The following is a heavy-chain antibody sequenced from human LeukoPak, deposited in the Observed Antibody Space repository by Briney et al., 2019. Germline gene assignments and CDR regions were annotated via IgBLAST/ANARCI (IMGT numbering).Heavy chain of an antibody. Sequence: ASVKVSCKAFGYTFTNNWMHWVRQAPGQGPEWMGLISPTGGSTAYAQKFQGRVTMTEDTSTDTAYMELSSLRSEDTAVYYCATRSLLGITISHTFDYWGQGTLVTVSS. V-gene: IGHV1-46*01. J-gene: IGHJ4*02. CDR2: ISPTGGST. CDR3: ATRSLLGITISHTFDY. D-gene: IGHD3-9*01. CDR1: GYTFTNNW.